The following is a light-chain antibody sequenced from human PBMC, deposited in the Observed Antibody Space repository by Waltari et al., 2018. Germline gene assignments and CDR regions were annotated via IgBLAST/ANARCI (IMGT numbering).Light chain of an antibody. V-gene: IGKV4-1*01. J-gene: IGKJ1*01. CDR3: QQYYRSRT. CDR2: WAS. Sequence: DIVMTQSPDSLAVSLGERATINCTSRQSILYSSTDKNYLAWYQQKPGQPPKLLIYWASTRESGVPDRFSGSGSGTDFTLTISSLQAEDVAVYYCQQYYRSRTFGQGTKVEIK. CDR1: QSILYSSTDKNY.